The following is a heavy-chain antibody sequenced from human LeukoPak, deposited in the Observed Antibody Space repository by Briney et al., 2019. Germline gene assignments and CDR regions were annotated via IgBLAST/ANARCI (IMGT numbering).Heavy chain of an antibody. Sequence: SVKVSCKASGGXFSSYAISWVRQAPGQGLEWMGGIIPIFGTANYAQKFQGRVTITADESTSTAYMELSSLRSEDTAVYYCGRSRGAGPGAHFDVWGQGTLVTVSS. J-gene: IGHJ4*02. D-gene: IGHD6-19*01. CDR3: GRSRGAGPGAHFDV. CDR1: GGXFSSYA. CDR2: IIPIFGTA. V-gene: IGHV1-69*13.